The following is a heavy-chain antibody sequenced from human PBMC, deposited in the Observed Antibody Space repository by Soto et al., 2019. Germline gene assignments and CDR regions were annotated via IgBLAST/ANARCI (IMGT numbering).Heavy chain of an antibody. Sequence: QVQLVESGGGVVQPGRSLRLSCAASGFTFSSYGMHWVRQAPGKGLEWVAVISYDGSNKYYADSVKGRFTISRDNSKNTLYLQMNSLRAEDTAVYYCEKDTYPDFGVDSWGQGTLVTVSS. CDR3: EKDTYPDFGVDS. CDR1: GFTFSSYG. CDR2: ISYDGSNK. J-gene: IGHJ5*02. V-gene: IGHV3-30*18. D-gene: IGHD3-16*01.